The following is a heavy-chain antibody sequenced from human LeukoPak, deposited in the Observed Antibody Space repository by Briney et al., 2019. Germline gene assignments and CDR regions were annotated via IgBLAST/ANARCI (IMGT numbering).Heavy chain of an antibody. Sequence: PSETLSLTCTVSGRSISSYYWSWIRQPAGKGLEWIGRIYTSGSTNYNPSLKSRVTMSVDMSKNQFSLKLSSVTAADTAVYYCARQGSYGDYMLVDYWGQGTRVTVSS. J-gene: IGHJ4*02. CDR2: IYTSGST. CDR3: ARQGSYGDYMLVDY. D-gene: IGHD4-17*01. CDR1: GRSISSYY. V-gene: IGHV4-4*07.